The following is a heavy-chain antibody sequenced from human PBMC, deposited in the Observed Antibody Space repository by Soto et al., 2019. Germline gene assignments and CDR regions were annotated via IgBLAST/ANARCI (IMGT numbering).Heavy chain of an antibody. Sequence: QVHLAQSGAEVKKPGASVKVSCQGSGYAFTTYGITWVQQAPGQGLEWMGWISAHNGNTNYAQKLQGRVTVTRDTSTSTAYMELRSLRYDDTAVYYCARGRYGDYWGQGALVTVSS. J-gene: IGHJ4*02. CDR2: ISAHNGNT. CDR1: GYAFTTYG. CDR3: ARGRYGDY. D-gene: IGHD1-1*01. V-gene: IGHV1-18*01.